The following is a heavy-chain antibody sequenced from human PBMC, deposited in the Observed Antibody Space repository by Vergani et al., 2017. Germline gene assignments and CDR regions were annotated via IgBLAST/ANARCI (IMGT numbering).Heavy chain of an antibody. Sequence: EVQLLESGGGLVQPGGSLRLSCEASGFSFPGYAMSWVRQAPGKGLEWVSSVSGSSATPYYADSVKGRFIISRDNSKNTLHLQMNSLRADDTAAYYCTKGSRGYTGYFFDYWGQGTLAPVSS. D-gene: IGHD2-15*01. V-gene: IGHV3-23*01. CDR2: VSGSSATP. CDR3: TKGSRGYTGYFFDY. J-gene: IGHJ4*02. CDR1: GFSFPGYA.